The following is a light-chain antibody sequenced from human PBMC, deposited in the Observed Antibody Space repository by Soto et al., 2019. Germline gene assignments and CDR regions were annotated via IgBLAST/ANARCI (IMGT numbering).Light chain of an antibody. V-gene: IGKV1-33*01. CDR3: QHYDHLPPFT. CDR2: GAS. Sequence: DIQMTQSPSSLSASVGDRVTITCQASQDIRKYLSWYQQKPGRAPKLLIYGASNLETGVPSRFSGSGYGSAFTVTISSLQPEDVATYYCQHYDHLPPFTFGPGTKVAVK. CDR1: QDIRKY. J-gene: IGKJ3*01.